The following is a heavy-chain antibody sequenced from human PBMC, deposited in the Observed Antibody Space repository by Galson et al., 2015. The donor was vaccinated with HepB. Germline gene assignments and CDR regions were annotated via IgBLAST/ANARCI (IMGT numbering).Heavy chain of an antibody. CDR1: GGYITTNTW. Sequence: LSLTCTVSGGYITTNTWWTWVRQPPGKGLEWIGEVYHTGGTNYNTSLKSRVTILVDESKKQFSLKSNSVTAADTAVYYCAKLTRDSDSSYFWFDPWGQGTLVTVSS. CDR3: AKLTRDSDSSYFWFDP. V-gene: IGHV4-4*02. CDR2: VYHTGGT. J-gene: IGHJ5*02. D-gene: IGHD6-6*01.